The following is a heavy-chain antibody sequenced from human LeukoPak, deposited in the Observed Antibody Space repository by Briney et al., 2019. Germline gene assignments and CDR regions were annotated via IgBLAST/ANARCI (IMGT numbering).Heavy chain of an antibody. CDR1: GGSISSSSYY. D-gene: IGHD6-6*01. Sequence: PSETLSLTCTVSGGSISSSSYYWGWIRQPPGKGLEWIGSIYYSGSTYYNPSLKSRVPISVDTSKNQFSLKLSSVTAADTAVYYCARLGQLVVAFDYRGQGTLVTVSS. CDR2: IYYSGST. J-gene: IGHJ4*02. V-gene: IGHV4-39*01. CDR3: ARLGQLVVAFDY.